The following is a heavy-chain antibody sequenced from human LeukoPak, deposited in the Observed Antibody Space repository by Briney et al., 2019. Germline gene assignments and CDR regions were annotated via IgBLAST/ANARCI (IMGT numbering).Heavy chain of an antibody. V-gene: IGHV1-2*02. CDR2: INPNSGGT. D-gene: IGHD1-14*01. J-gene: IGHJ3*02. CDR1: GYTFTGYY. CDR3: AREPPEVNAFDI. Sequence: GASVKVSCKASGYTFTGYYMHCVRQAPGQGLEWMGWINPNSGGTNYAQKFQGRVTMTRDTSISTAYMELSRLRSDDTAVYYCAREPPEVNAFDIWGQGTMVTVSS.